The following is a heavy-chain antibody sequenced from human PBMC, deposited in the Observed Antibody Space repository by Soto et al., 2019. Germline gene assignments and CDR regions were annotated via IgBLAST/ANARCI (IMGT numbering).Heavy chain of an antibody. CDR1: GGSCTCHF. V-gene: IGHV4-34*01. Sequence: TLSLTCTVSGGSCTCHFWSWVRQPPGKGLECIGEVSHSGNTKYYPSLRSRVTLSVDSSKNQISLALTSVTAADTAVYYCARAKFERAGSHQFDIWGQATLVTVSS. CDR3: ARAKFERAGSHQFDI. J-gene: IGHJ4*02. CDR2: VSHSGNT. D-gene: IGHD2-2*01.